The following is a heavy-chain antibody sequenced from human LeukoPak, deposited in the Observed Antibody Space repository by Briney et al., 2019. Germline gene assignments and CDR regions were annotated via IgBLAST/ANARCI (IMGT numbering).Heavy chain of an antibody. D-gene: IGHD2-2*01. J-gene: IGHJ4*02. CDR1: GFTFSTYA. V-gene: IGHV3-64*02. CDR3: ARWGSTSCYDY. Sequence: GGSLRLSCAASGFTFSTYAMHWVRQAPGKGLEYVSAISTNGDSTYYADSVKGRFTISRDNSKNTLFLEMGSLRADDMAVYYCARWGSTSCYDYWGQGTLVTVSS. CDR2: ISTNGDST.